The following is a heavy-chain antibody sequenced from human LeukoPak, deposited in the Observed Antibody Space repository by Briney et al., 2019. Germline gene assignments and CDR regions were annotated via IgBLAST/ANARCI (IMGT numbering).Heavy chain of an antibody. CDR3: ARGCSSTSCYNY. CDR1: GYSFTSYW. J-gene: IGHJ4*02. CDR2: INPNSGGT. D-gene: IGHD2-2*01. V-gene: IGHV1-2*02. Sequence: GESLQISCKGSGYSFTSYWIGWVRQAPGQGLEWMGWINPNSGGTNYAQKFQGRVTMTRDTSISTAYMELSRLRSDDTAVYYCARGCSSTSCYNYWGQGTLVTVSS.